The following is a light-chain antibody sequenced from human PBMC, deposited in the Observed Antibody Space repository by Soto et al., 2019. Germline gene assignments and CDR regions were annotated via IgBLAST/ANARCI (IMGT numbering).Light chain of an antibody. V-gene: IGLV2-8*01. CDR1: SSDVGAFNY. CDR2: EVN. CDR3: SSFVDGTSYV. J-gene: IGLJ1*01. Sequence: QSVLTQPPSVSGSPGQSVAISCTGTSSDVGAFNYVSWYQHHPGKVPKFLIYEVNKRPSGVPDRLSGSKSGNTASLTVSGLQPEDEAEYFCSSFVDGTSYVFGTGTKVTVL.